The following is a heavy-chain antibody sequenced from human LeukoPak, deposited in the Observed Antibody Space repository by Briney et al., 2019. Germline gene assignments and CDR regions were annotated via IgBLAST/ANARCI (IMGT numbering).Heavy chain of an antibody. D-gene: IGHD7-27*01. V-gene: IGHV3-48*01. CDR2: ISSSSSTI. CDR3: ARNPPWAPLDY. CDR1: GFTFSSYS. J-gene: IGHJ4*02. Sequence: GGSLRLSCAASGFTFSSYSMNWVRQAPGKGLEWVSYISSSSSTIYYADSVKGRSTISRDNAKNSLYLQMNSLRAEDTAVYYCARNPPWAPLDYWGQGTLVTVSS.